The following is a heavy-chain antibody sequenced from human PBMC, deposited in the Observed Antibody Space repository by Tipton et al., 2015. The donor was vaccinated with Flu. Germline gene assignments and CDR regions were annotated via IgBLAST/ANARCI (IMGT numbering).Heavy chain of an antibody. D-gene: IGHD1/OR15-1a*01. V-gene: IGHV4-59*08. J-gene: IGHJ4*02. CDR3: VRTVAGGNNVHYHFDL. CDR1: GGSINSYY. CDR2: LHYSGST. Sequence: TLSLTCTVSGGSINSYYWSWIRQPPGKGLEWIGYLHYSGSTNYNPSLKSRVTISEGTSMNQFSLRLTSVTAADTAVYYCVRTVAGGNNVHYHFDLWGQGTLVTVSS.